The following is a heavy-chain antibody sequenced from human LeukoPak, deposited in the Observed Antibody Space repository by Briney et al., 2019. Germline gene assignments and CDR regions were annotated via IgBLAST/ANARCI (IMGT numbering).Heavy chain of an antibody. V-gene: IGHV3-30*18. D-gene: IGHD3-22*01. CDR2: ISYDGSNK. CDR3: AKDTPLNDSSGYCFDY. J-gene: IGHJ4*02. Sequence: GGSLRLSCAAPGFTFSSYGMHWVRQAPGKGLEWVAVISYDGSNKYYADSVKGRFTISRDNSKNTLYLQMNSLRAEDTAVYYCAKDTPLNDSSGYCFDYWGQGTLVTVSS. CDR1: GFTFSSYG.